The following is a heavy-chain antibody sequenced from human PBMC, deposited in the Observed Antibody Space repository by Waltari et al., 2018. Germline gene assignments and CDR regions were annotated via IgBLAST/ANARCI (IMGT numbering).Heavy chain of an antibody. CDR2: IKQDGSEK. J-gene: IGHJ4*02. Sequence: EVQLVESGGGLVQPGGSLRLSCAASGFTFSSYWMSWFRQAPGKGLEWVANIKQDGSEKYYVDSVKGRFTISRDNAKNSLYLQMNSLRAEDTAVYYCARPVYYYDSSGYLGGFDYWGQGTLVTVSS. V-gene: IGHV3-7*02. CDR1: GFTFSSYW. CDR3: ARPVYYYDSSGYLGGFDY. D-gene: IGHD3-22*01.